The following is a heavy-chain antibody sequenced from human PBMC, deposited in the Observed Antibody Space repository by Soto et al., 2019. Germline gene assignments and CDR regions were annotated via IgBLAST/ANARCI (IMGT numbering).Heavy chain of an antibody. CDR1: GGTFSSYA. V-gene: IGHV1-69*13. CDR3: AREGPRAVAGTFYGMDV. CDR2: IIPIFGTA. J-gene: IGHJ6*02. Sequence: ASVKVSCKASGGTFSSYAISWVRQAPGQGLEWMGGIIPIFGTANYAQKFQGRVTITADESTSTAYMELSSLRSEDTAVYYCAREGPRAVAGTFYGMDVWGQGTTVTVSS. D-gene: IGHD6-19*01.